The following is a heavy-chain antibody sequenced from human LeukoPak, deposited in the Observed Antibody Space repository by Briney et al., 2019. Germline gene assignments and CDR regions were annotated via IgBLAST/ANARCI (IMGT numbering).Heavy chain of an antibody. Sequence: ASVKVSCKAYGGTFSSYAISWVRQAPGQGLEWMGWINPNSGVTDYAQNFQGRVTMTRDTSISTAYMELRSLRSDDTAVYYCARVALVVAATNWFDPWGQGTLVTVSS. CDR3: ARVALVVAATNWFDP. CDR2: INPNSGVT. J-gene: IGHJ5*02. CDR1: GGTFSSYA. V-gene: IGHV1-2*02. D-gene: IGHD2-15*01.